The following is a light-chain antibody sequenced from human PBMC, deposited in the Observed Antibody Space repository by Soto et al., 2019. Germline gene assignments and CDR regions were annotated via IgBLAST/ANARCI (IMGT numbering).Light chain of an antibody. Sequence: QSVLTQPASVSGSPGQSITISCTGTSSDVGGYNYVSWYQQHPGKAPKLMIYDVSHRPSGVSNRFSGSKSGNTASLTISGLQAEDEADYYCSSYTSSSTQIFGTGTKLTVL. CDR1: SSDVGGYNY. V-gene: IGLV2-14*01. CDR2: DVS. CDR3: SSYTSSSTQI. J-gene: IGLJ1*01.